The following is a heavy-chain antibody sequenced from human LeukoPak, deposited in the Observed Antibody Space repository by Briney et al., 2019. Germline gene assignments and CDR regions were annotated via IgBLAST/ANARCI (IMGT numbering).Heavy chain of an antibody. CDR1: GGSISNFH. CDR3: ARESSWDSNGYWRDAFDI. J-gene: IGHJ3*02. D-gene: IGHD3-22*01. V-gene: IGHV4-59*01. Sequence: SETLSLTCTISGGSISNFHWSWVRQPPGKGLEWIGHIDYSGSASYNPSLESRVIISIDTSKNHFSLKLSSGTAADTAMYYCARESSWDSNGYWRDAFDIWGQGTMVTVSS. CDR2: IDYSGSA.